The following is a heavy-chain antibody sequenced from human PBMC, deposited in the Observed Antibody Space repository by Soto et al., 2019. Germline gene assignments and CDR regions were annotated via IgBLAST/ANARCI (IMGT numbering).Heavy chain of an antibody. CDR3: AREGALKPFSS. CDR2: ISGTSVYI. J-gene: IGHJ5*02. CDR1: GFTFSNYN. Sequence: EVQLVESGGGLVKPGGSLRLSCVASGFTFSNYNMNWVRQAPGKGLEWVSHISGTSVYIHYADSVKARFTISRDNATNSVYLHMDRLIVEDTAVYYCAREGALKPFSSWGQGALVTVSS. V-gene: IGHV3-21*01.